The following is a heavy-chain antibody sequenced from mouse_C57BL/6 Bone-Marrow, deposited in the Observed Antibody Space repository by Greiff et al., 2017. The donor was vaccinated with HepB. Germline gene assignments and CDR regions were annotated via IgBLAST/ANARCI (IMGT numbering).Heavy chain of an antibody. Sequence: VHLVESGAELVRPGASVTLSCKASGYTFTDYEMHWVKQTPVHGLEWIGAIDPETGGTAYNQKFKGKAILTADKSSSTAYMELRSLTSEDSAVYYCTREGRTNYGSSPFAYWGQGTLVTVSA. CDR2: IDPETGGT. CDR3: TREGRTNYGSSPFAY. CDR1: GYTFTDYE. V-gene: IGHV1-15*01. J-gene: IGHJ3*01. D-gene: IGHD1-1*01.